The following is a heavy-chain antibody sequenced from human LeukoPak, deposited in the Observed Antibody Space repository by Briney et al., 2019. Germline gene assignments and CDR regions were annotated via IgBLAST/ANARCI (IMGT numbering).Heavy chain of an antibody. Sequence: GESLKISCKTLAYSFTSYWIGWVRQKPGKGPEWIGIINPADSETRYNPAFQEHVAISADTSISTAYLQWASLQDSDTAVYYCASVGYDLSGYDPFDISGQGTMVTVSS. CDR1: AYSFTSYW. D-gene: IGHD5-12*01. J-gene: IGHJ3*02. CDR2: INPADSET. CDR3: ASVGYDLSGYDPFDI. V-gene: IGHV5-51*01.